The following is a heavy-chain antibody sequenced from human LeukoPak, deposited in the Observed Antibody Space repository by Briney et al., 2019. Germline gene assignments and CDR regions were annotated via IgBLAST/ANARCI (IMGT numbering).Heavy chain of an antibody. V-gene: IGHV1-2*02. CDR1: GYTFTGYY. CDR3: ARAGYSGYDYPVYYFDY. Sequence: ASVKVSCKASGYTFTGYYMHWVRQAPGQGLEWMGWINPNSGGTNYAQKFQGRVTMTRDTSNSTAYMELSRLRSDDTAVYYCARAGYSGYDYPVYYFDYWGQGTLVTVSS. J-gene: IGHJ4*02. CDR2: INPNSGGT. D-gene: IGHD5-12*01.